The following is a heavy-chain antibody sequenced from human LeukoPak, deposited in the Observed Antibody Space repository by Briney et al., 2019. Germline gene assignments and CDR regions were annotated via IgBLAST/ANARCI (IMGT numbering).Heavy chain of an antibody. CDR3: ARMVRGVISYYYYGMDV. J-gene: IGHJ6*02. Sequence: PGGSLRLSCAASGFTFSSYGMHWVRQAPGKGLEWVAVIWYDGSNKYYADSVKGRFTISRDNSKNTLYLQMNSLRAEDTAVYYCARMVRGVISYYYYGMDVWGQGTTVTVSS. D-gene: IGHD3-10*01. CDR2: IWYDGSNK. V-gene: IGHV3-33*01. CDR1: GFTFSSYG.